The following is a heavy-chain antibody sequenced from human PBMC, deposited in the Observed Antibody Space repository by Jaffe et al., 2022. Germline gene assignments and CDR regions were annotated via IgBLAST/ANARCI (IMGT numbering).Heavy chain of an antibody. J-gene: IGHJ3*01. CDR2: IYSDGST. CDR3: AKVDLGIRAFDF. CDR1: GLTVSSNY. V-gene: IGHV3-66*02. Sequence: EVQLVESGGGLVQPGGSLRLSCAVSGLTVSSNYMSWVRQAPGEGLEWVSIIYSDGSTYHADSVKGRFTISRDNSKNTLYLQMNSLRSEDAAIYYCAKVDLGIRAFDFWGQGTMVTVSS. D-gene: IGHD7-27*01.